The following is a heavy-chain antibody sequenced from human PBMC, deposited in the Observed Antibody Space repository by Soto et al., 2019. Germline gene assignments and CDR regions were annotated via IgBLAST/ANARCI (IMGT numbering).Heavy chain of an antibody. J-gene: IGHJ1*01. CDR3: TGFRH. CDR1: GFNFTNAW. V-gene: IGHV3-15*01. Sequence: EVQLVESGGGLVKPGGSLRLSCATSGFNFTNAWVSWVRQAPGKGLQWVGRIRSRAEGGTTHYSAPVKDRFVISRDYSKSTVLLQMTRLQTEDTAIYYCTGFRHWGQGTLVSVSS. CDR2: IRSRAEGGTT.